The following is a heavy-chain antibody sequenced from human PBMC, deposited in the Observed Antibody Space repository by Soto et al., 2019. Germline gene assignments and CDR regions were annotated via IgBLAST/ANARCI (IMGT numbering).Heavy chain of an antibody. CDR3: AREVAPTTLPPSSLMDV. CDR1: GFSVSSHW. Sequence: GSLRLGCAASGFSVSSHWMHWVRRAPGKGLEWVSRINSDESSTSYGDSVKGRFTISRDNAKNMLYLQMNSLRAEDTAVYYCAREVAPTTLPPSSLMDVWGQGTTVTVSS. V-gene: IGHV3-74*01. D-gene: IGHD2-2*01. CDR2: INSDESST. J-gene: IGHJ6*02.